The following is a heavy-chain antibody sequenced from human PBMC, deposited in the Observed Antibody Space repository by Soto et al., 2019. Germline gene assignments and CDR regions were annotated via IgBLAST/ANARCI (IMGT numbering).Heavy chain of an antibody. CDR3: ARGLGYCSGGSCYDYGMDV. J-gene: IGHJ6*02. CDR1: GGSFSGYY. D-gene: IGHD2-15*01. Sequence: QVQLQQWGAGLLKPSETLSLTCAVYGGSFSGYYWSWIRQPPGKGLEWIGEINHSGSTNYNQSLKSRVTISVDTSKNQFSLKLSSVTAADTAVYYCARGLGYCSGGSCYDYGMDVWGQGTTVTVSS. CDR2: INHSGST. V-gene: IGHV4-34*01.